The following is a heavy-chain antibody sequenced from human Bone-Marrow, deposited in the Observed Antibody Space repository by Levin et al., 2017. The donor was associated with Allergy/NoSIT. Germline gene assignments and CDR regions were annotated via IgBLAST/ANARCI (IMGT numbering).Heavy chain of an antibody. CDR1: GGSISSYY. Sequence: SQTLSLTCTVSGGSISSYYWSWIRQPPGKGLEWIGYIYYSGSTNYNPSLKSRVTISVDTSKNQFSLKLSSVTAADTAVYYCARHKAVAFPPDIVVVPAAKGDYYMDVWGKGTTVTVSS. D-gene: IGHD2-2*01. V-gene: IGHV4-59*08. CDR3: ARHKAVAFPPDIVVVPAAKGDYYMDV. J-gene: IGHJ6*03. CDR2: IYYSGST.